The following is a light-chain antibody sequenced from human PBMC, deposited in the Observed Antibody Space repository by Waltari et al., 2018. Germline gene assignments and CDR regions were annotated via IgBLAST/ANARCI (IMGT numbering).Light chain of an antibody. CDR2: EVS. CDR3: MQSIQLPIT. CDR1: QSPLHSDGKTY. J-gene: IGKJ5*01. Sequence: DLVMTQTPLSLSVTPGQPASISCTSTQSPLHSDGKTYLYWYLQKPGQSPQLLIYEVSNRCSGVPDRFSGSGSGTDFTLKISRVEAEDVGVYYCMQSIQLPITFGQGTRLEIK. V-gene: IGKV2D-29*02.